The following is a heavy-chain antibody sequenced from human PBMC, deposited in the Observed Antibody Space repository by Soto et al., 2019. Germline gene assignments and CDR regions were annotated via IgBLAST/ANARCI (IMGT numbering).Heavy chain of an antibody. CDR3: ARHVYYDVLKKNY. D-gene: IGHD3-9*01. V-gene: IGHV5-51*01. J-gene: IGHJ4*02. CDR2: IYPGNSDT. Sequence: GESLKISCKGSGYNFANYWIGWVRQMPWKGLEWMGIIYPGNSDTRYSPSFQGQVTISADTSISTAYLEWSSLKASDTAIYYCARHVYYDVLKKNYWGQGTLVIVSS. CDR1: GYNFANYW.